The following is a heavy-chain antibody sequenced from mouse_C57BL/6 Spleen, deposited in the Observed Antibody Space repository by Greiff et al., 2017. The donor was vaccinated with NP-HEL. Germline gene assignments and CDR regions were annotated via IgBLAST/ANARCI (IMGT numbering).Heavy chain of an antibody. CDR3: ARKKDEAMDY. CDR2: IWTGGGT. Sequence: QVQLQQSGPGLVAPSQSLSITCTVSGFSLTSYAISWVRQPPGKGLEWLGVIWTGGGTTYNSALKTRLSISKNNSKNQDFLKMNSLQTDNTARYYCARKKDEAMDYWGQGTSVTVSS. V-gene: IGHV2-9-1*01. CDR1: GFSLTSYA. J-gene: IGHJ4*01.